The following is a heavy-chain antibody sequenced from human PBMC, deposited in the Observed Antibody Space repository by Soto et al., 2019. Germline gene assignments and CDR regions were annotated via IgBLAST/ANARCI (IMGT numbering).Heavy chain of an antibody. Sequence: GGSLRVSCVVSGFIFSEHQFNWVRQAPGKGLEWVSYIGRGGDPIYDAHSVKGRFNISRDDDKNTLYLELNSLRDEDTANYYCVRAPGPMYYAMDVCGQGTTVTVCS. D-gene: IGHD2-8*01. V-gene: IGHV3-48*03. CDR1: GFIFSEHQ. CDR3: VRAPGPMYYAMDV. J-gene: IGHJ6*02. CDR2: IGRGGDPI.